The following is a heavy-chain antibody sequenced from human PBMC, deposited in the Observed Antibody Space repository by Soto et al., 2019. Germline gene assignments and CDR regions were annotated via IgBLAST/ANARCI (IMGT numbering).Heavy chain of an antibody. D-gene: IGHD1-7*01. CDR2: IYRTGST. J-gene: IGHJ4*02. CDR1: GGSFTSNTW. Sequence: SETLSVTCAVSGGSFTSNTWWTWVRQPPGQGLEWIGEIYRTGSTDYNRALKSRVTISLDKTENQYSLRVTSLTAADTAVYYCARRDPGTSVDYWGQGALVTVYS. CDR3: ARRDPGTSVDY. V-gene: IGHV4-4*02.